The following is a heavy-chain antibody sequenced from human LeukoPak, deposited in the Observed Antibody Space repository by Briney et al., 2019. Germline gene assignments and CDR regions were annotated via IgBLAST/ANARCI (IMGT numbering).Heavy chain of an antibody. D-gene: IGHD5-18*01. J-gene: IGHJ3*02. CDR3: ASPKRRIQLWLSAFDI. V-gene: IGHV3-23*01. Sequence: QPGGSLRLSCAASGFTFSSYAMSWVRQAPGKGLEWVSAISGSGGSTYYADSVKGRFTISRDNSKNTLYLQMNSLRAEDTAVYYCASPKRRIQLWLSAFDIWGQGTMVTVSS. CDR2: ISGSGGST. CDR1: GFTFSSYA.